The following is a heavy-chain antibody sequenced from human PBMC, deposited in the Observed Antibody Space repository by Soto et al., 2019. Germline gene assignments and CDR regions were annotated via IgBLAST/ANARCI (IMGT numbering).Heavy chain of an antibody. J-gene: IGHJ5*02. Sequence: SETLSLTFTVFVVSIISYYWIWILHPPGKGLERIGYIYYNGSTNYNPALKSRVTISVDTAKNQFSLKLSSVTAADTAVYYCARQGLYCSGGSCYGNWFDPWGQGTLVTVSS. CDR2: IYYNGST. D-gene: IGHD2-15*01. V-gene: IGHV4-59*08. CDR1: VVSIISYY. CDR3: ARQGLYCSGGSCYGNWFDP.